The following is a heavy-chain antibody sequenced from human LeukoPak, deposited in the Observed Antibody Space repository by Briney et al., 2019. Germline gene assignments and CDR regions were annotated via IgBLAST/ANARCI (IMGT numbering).Heavy chain of an antibody. CDR2: ISGSGIST. J-gene: IGHJ4*02. D-gene: IGHD6-19*01. V-gene: IGHV3-23*01. Sequence: PGRSLRLSCAASGFTFSSYAMIWVRQAPGKGLEWVSTISGSGISTYYAESVKGRFTISRDNSKNTLYLQMNSLRAEDTAVYFCAKDHRGYSSDATPYYFDCWGQGTLVTVSS. CDR1: GFTFSSYA. CDR3: AKDHRGYSSDATPYYFDC.